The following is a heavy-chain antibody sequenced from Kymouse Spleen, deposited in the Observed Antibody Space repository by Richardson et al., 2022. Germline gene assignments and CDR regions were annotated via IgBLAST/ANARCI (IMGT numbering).Heavy chain of an antibody. Sequence: QVQLQQWGAGLLKPSETLSLTCAVYGGSFSGYYWSWIRQPPGKGLEWIGEINHSGSTNYNPSLKSRVTISVDTSKNQFSLKLSSVTAADTAVYYCARGQYNWNFDYWGQGTLVTVSS. CDR3: ARGQYNWNFDY. CDR1: GGSFSGYY. D-gene: IGHD1-20*01,IGHD1-7*01. V-gene: IGHV4-34*01. CDR2: INHSGST. J-gene: IGHJ4*02.